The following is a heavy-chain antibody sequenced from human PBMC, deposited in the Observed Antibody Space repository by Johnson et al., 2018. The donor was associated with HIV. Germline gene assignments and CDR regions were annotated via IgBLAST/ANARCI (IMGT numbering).Heavy chain of an antibody. J-gene: IGHJ3*02. D-gene: IGHD3-22*01. V-gene: IGHV3-30*02. CDR2: IRYDRSNK. Sequence: VQLVESGGGLVKPGGSLRLSCAASGFTFSSYGMHWVRQAPGKGLEWVAFIRYDRSNKYYADSVRGRFTISRDNSKNTLYLQMNSLRAEDTAVYYCASAYYDSSDFYKNAVDIWGQGTMVTVSS. CDR1: GFTFSSYG. CDR3: ASAYYDSSDFYKNAVDI.